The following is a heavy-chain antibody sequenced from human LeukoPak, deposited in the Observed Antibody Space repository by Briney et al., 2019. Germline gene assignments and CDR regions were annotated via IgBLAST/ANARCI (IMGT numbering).Heavy chain of an antibody. V-gene: IGHV4-34*01. J-gene: IGHJ5*02. CDR1: GGSFSGYY. Sequence: SETLSLTCAVYGGSFSGYYWSWTRQPPGKGLEWIGEINHSGSTNYNPSLKSRVTISVDTSKNQFSLKLSPVTAADTAVYYCARSHYYDSSGSQNNWFDPWGQGTLVTVSS. CDR2: INHSGST. CDR3: ARSHYYDSSGSQNNWFDP. D-gene: IGHD3-22*01.